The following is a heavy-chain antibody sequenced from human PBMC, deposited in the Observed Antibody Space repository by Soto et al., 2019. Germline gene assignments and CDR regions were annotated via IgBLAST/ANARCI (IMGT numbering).Heavy chain of an antibody. CDR2: IIPIFGTA. J-gene: IGHJ6*02. CDR3: ARGSIAARPSLVTYYYYCMDV. D-gene: IGHD6-6*01. CDR1: GGTFSSYA. Sequence: SVKVSCKASGGTFSSYAISWVRQAPGQGLEWMGGIIPIFGTANYAQKFQGRVTITADESTSTAYMELSSLRSEDTAVYYCARGSIAARPSLVTYYYYCMDVWGQGTTVTVSS. V-gene: IGHV1-69*13.